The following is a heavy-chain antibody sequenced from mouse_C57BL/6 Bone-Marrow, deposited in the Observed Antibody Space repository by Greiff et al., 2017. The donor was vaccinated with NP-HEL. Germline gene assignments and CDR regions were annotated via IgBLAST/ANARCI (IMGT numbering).Heavy chain of an antibody. CDR1: GFNIKDDY. CDR2: IDPENGDT. Sequence: EVQLQQSGAELVRPGASVKLSCTASGFNIKDDYMHWVKQRPEQGLEWIGWIDPENGDTEYASKFQGKATITADTSSNTAYLQLSSLTSEDTAVYYYTTGFYYCYSSWFAYWGQGTLVTVST. CDR3: TTGFYYCYSSWFAY. D-gene: IGHD1-1*01. V-gene: IGHV14-4*01. J-gene: IGHJ3*01.